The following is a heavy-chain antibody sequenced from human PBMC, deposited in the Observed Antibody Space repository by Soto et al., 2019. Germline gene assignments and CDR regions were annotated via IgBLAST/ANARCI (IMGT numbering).Heavy chain of an antibody. CDR3: ARDRYCSSTSCYILGTYYYYGMDV. J-gene: IGHJ6*02. V-gene: IGHV3-11*01. CDR2: ISSSGSTI. D-gene: IGHD2-2*02. CDR1: GFTFSDYY. Sequence: PGGSLRLSCAASGFTFSDYYMSWIRQAPGKGLEWVSYISSSGSTIYYADSVKGRFTISRDNAKNSLYLQMNSLSAEDTAVYYCARDRYCSSTSCYILGTYYYYGMDVWGQATKVTVXS.